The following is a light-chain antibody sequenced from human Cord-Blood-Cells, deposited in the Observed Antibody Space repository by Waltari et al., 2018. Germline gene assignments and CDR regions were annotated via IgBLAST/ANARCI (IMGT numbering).Light chain of an antibody. CDR1: SSYAGGFNY. CDR2: EVS. Sequence: QSALTQPAPVSASPGQSLALSCPGTSSYAGGFNYFSWYQQHPGKAPKLMIYEVSNRPAGVSNRFSGSKSGNTASLTISGLQAEDEADYYCSSYTSSSTYVFGTGTKVTVL. V-gene: IGLV2-14*01. J-gene: IGLJ1*01. CDR3: SSYTSSSTYV.